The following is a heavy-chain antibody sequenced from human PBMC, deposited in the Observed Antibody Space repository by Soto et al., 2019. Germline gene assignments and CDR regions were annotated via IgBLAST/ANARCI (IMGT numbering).Heavy chain of an antibody. CDR2: IKKDGSEK. Sequence: PGGSLRLSCAASGFTFSSYWMSWVRQSPGKGLEWVANIKKDGSEKYYVDSVKGRFAISRENAKNTLYLQMNSLRADDTAVYYCASLEWESSGYADYWGQGTLVTVSS. CDR3: ASLEWESSGYADY. V-gene: IGHV3-7*03. D-gene: IGHD3-3*01. CDR1: GFTFSSYW. J-gene: IGHJ4*02.